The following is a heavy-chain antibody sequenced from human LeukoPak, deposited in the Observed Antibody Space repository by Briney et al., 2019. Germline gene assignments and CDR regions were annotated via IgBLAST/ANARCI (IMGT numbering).Heavy chain of an antibody. J-gene: IGHJ6*02. Sequence: SETLSLTCAVSGGSISSGGYYWSWIRQHPGKGLEWIGYIYYSGSTYYNPSLKSRVTISVDTSKNQFSLKLSSVTAADTAVYYCASGAGSYVNAYYYYGMDVWGQGTTVTVSS. CDR3: ASGAGSYVNAYYYYGMDV. V-gene: IGHV4-31*11. CDR1: GGSISSGGYY. CDR2: IYYSGST. D-gene: IGHD3-10*01.